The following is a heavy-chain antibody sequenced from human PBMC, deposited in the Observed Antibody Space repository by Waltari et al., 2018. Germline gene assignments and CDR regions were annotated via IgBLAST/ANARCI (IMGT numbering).Heavy chain of an antibody. J-gene: IGHJ4*02. Sequence: EVQLVESGGGLVQPGGSLRLSCSSSGFGFNTYRVTWVRQAPGKGLVWVSRINPEGTNTAYADSVKGRCTVSRDNAKNTLYLQMTSLRAEDTAVYYCVRGGHFDWSPLDHWGPGTLVTVSS. D-gene: IGHD3-9*01. CDR3: VRGGHFDWSPLDH. V-gene: IGHV3-74*01. CDR1: GFGFNTYR. CDR2: INPEGTNT.